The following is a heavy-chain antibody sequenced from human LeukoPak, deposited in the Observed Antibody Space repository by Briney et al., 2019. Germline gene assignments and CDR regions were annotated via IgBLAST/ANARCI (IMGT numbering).Heavy chain of an antibody. D-gene: IGHD3-10*01. CDR2: INHSGST. Sequence: NPSETLSLTCAVYGGSFSGYYWSWIRQPPGKGLEWIGEINHSGSTNYNPSLKSRVTISVDTSKNQFSLKLSSVTAADTAVYYCARGKKSRGSPRPYNWFDPWGQGTLVTVSS. V-gene: IGHV4-34*01. CDR3: ARGKKSRGSPRPYNWFDP. CDR1: GGSFSGYY. J-gene: IGHJ5*02.